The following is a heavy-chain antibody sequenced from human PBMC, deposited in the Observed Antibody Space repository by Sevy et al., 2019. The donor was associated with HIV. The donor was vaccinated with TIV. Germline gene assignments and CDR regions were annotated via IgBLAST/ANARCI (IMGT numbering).Heavy chain of an antibody. V-gene: IGHV4-34*01. CDR1: GGSFSGYY. D-gene: IGHD2-2*01. J-gene: IGHJ6*02. Sequence: SETLSLTCAVYGGSFSGYYWSWIRQPPGKGLEWIGEINHSGSTNYNPSLKSRVTISVDTSKNQFSLKVSSVTAAGTAVYYCARGLAGYCSSTSCYGGGYYYYGMDVWGQGTTVTVSS. CDR2: INHSGST. CDR3: ARGLAGYCSSTSCYGGGYYYYGMDV.